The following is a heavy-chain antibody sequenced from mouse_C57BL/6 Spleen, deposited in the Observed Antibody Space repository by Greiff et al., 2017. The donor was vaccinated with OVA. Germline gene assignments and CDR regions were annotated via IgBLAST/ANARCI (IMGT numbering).Heavy chain of an antibody. V-gene: IGHV5-17*01. CDR2: ISSGSSTI. CDR1: GFTFSDYG. J-gene: IGHJ4*01. Sequence: EVHLVESGGGLVKPGGSLKLSCAASGFTFSDYGMHWVRQAPEKGLEWVAYISSGSSTIYYADTVKGRFTISRDNAKNTLFLQMTSLRSEDTAMYYCARRITTVVATDAMDYWGQGTSVTVSS. CDR3: ARRITTVVATDAMDY. D-gene: IGHD1-1*01.